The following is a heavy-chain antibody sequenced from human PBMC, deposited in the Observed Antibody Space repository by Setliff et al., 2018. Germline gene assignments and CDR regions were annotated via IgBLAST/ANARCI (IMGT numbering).Heavy chain of an antibody. CDR2: IYYSGTA. J-gene: IGHJ4*02. D-gene: IGHD3-10*01. Sequence: KPSETLSLTCTVSGDSISSTSYQWGWVRQTPGKGLEWIGSIYYSGTAYYNPSLKSRVTISVDTSKNQFSLQVTSVTATDTAVYYCARHEFVGGYYGSVTYRHFDYWGQGILVTVSS. V-gene: IGHV4-39*01. CDR3: ARHEFVGGYYGSVTYRHFDY. CDR1: GDSISSTSYQ.